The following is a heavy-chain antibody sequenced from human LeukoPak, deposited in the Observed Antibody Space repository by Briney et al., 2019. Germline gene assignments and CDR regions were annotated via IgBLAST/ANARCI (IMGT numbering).Heavy chain of an antibody. D-gene: IGHD6-19*01. Sequence: PGGSLRLSCAASGFTFSTYAMSWVRQAPGKGLEWVSSISDSGGSTYHADSVKGRFTISRDNSKNTLYLQMNSLSAEDTALYYCAKRPGLAVTGPFDYWGRGTLVTVSS. V-gene: IGHV3-23*01. J-gene: IGHJ4*02. CDR3: AKRPGLAVTGPFDY. CDR1: GFTFSTYA. CDR2: ISDSGGST.